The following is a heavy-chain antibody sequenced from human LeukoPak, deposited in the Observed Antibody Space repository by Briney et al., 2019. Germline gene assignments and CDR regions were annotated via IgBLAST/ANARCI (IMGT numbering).Heavy chain of an antibody. V-gene: IGHV3-30-3*01. CDR1: GFTFSSYA. CDR3: ARGAPRNYDFWSGPFDY. CDR2: ISYDGSNK. Sequence: GRSLRLSCAASGFTFSSYAMHWVRQAPGKGLEWVALISYDGSNKCYADSVKGRFTISRDNSKNTLYLQMNGLRGEDTAVYYCARGAPRNYDFWSGPFDYWGQGSLVTVSS. J-gene: IGHJ4*02. D-gene: IGHD3-3*01.